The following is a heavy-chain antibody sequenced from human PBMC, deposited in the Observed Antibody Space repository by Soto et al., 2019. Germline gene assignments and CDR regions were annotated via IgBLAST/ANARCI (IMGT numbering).Heavy chain of an antibody. CDR3: ARVSGCTNGVCAYYYYYGMDV. D-gene: IGHD2-8*01. Sequence: QVQLVQSVAEVKKPGSSVKVSCKASGGTFSSYAISWVRQAPGQGLEWMGGIIPIFGTANYAQKFQGRVTITADESTSTAYMELISLRSEDTAVYYCARVSGCTNGVCAYYYYYGMDVWGQGTTVTVSS. CDR2: IIPIFGTA. CDR1: GGTFSSYA. J-gene: IGHJ6*02. V-gene: IGHV1-69*01.